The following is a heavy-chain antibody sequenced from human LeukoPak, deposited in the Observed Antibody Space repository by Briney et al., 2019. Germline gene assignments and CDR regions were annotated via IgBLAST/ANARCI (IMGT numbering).Heavy chain of an antibody. J-gene: IGHJ3*02. Sequence: GGSLRLSCTGSGFTLSSYEMNWVRQAPGKGLEWVSYISNSGDSIYYVDSVKGRFTISRDNAKNSLYLQMHSLRAEDTAVYYCVRWYDASDIWGQGTMVTVSS. V-gene: IGHV3-48*03. CDR3: VRWYDASDI. CDR1: GFTLSSYE. D-gene: IGHD2-15*01. CDR2: ISNSGDSI.